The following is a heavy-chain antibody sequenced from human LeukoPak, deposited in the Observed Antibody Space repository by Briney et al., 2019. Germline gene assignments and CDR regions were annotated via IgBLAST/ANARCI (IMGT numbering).Heavy chain of an antibody. CDR2: IGYGGRST. D-gene: IGHD1-14*01. CDR3: AKDWASGNYFDY. J-gene: IGHJ4*02. CDR1: GFTFDNHA. Sequence: HPGGSLRLSCAASGFTFDNHAMGWVRQAPGKGLEWVSAIGYGGRSTYYADSVKGRFTISRDNSRNTVYLRMNSLRAEDTAVYYCAKDWASGNYFDYWGQGTLVTVSS. V-gene: IGHV3-23*01.